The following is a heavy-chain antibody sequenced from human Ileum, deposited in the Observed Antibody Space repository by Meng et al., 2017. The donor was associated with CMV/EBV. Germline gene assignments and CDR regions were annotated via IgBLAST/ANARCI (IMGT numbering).Heavy chain of an antibody. Sequence: FSNAWMNWVRRATGKGLEWVGRIQSKSDGEAIDYSAPVKGRFTISRDDSKNTLYLQMDSLQTEDTAVYYCATGNTVSRGAQAFDIWGQGTMVTVSS. CDR2: IQSKSDGEAI. CDR1: FSNAW. J-gene: IGHJ3*02. CDR3: ATGNTVSRGAQAFDI. D-gene: IGHD4-11*01. V-gene: IGHV3-15*07.